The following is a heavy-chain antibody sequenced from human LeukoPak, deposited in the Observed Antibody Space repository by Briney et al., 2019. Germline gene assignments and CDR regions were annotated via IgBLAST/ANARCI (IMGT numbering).Heavy chain of an antibody. CDR2: INSRGDDK. J-gene: IGHJ4*02. CDR3: ATDKLAGGTYYVLFDY. CDR1: GFTFSSYE. Sequence: GGSPRLSCAASGFTFSSYEMNWVRQAPGKGLEWVSHINSRGDDKQYADSVKGRFTISRDNAKSSLYLQMNSLRAEDTAVYYCATDKLAGGTYYVLFDYWGQGALVTVSS. D-gene: IGHD3-16*01. V-gene: IGHV3-48*03.